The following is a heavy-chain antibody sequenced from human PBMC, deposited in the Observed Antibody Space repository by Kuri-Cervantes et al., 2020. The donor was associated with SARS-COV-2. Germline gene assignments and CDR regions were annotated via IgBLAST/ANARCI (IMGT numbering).Heavy chain of an antibody. Sequence: SQTLSLTCAFYGESFSGYYRNWIRQSPGKGLEWIGEVNHRGSTNYNPSLKSRVTISVDTSSKQSSLNLSSVTAADTAVYYCARAYGFLRYIYYMDVWGRGTTVTVSS. J-gene: IGHJ6*03. CDR1: GESFSGYY. CDR2: VNHRGST. CDR3: ARAYGFLRYIYYMDV. V-gene: IGHV4-34*01. D-gene: IGHD4-17*01.